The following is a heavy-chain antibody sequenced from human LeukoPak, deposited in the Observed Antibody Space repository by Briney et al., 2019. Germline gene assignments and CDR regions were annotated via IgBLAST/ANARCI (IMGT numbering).Heavy chain of an antibody. Sequence: SETLSLTCTVSGGSISSSSYYWGWIRQPPGKGLEWIGSIYYSGSTYYNPSLKSRVTISVDTSKNQFSLKLSSVTAADTAVYYCARGGAGYGLDYWGQGTLVTVSS. CDR1: GGSISSSSYY. V-gene: IGHV4-39*07. CDR2: IYYSGST. J-gene: IGHJ4*02. CDR3: ARGGAGYGLDY. D-gene: IGHD4-17*01.